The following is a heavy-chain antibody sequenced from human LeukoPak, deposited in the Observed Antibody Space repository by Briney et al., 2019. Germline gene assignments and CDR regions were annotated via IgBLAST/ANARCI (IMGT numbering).Heavy chain of an antibody. CDR3: ARVESSGWYWFDP. CDR1: GGTFSSYA. Sequence: ASVKASCKASGGTFSSYAISWVRQAPGQGLEWMGGIIPIFGTANYAQKFQGRVTITADESTSTAYMELSSLRSEDTAVYYCARVESSGWYWFDPWGQGTLVTVSS. D-gene: IGHD6-19*01. CDR2: IIPIFGTA. J-gene: IGHJ5*02. V-gene: IGHV1-69*13.